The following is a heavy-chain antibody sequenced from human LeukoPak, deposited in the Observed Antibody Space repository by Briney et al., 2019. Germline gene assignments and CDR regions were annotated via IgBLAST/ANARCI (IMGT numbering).Heavy chain of an antibody. CDR1: XFSFSXYG. V-gene: IGHV3-23*01. CDR2: ISGSGGST. D-gene: IGHD1-26*01. J-gene: IGHJ4*02. Sequence: RXSCXAXXFSFSXYGMSWVRQAPGKGLEWVSAISGSGGSTYYADSVKGRFTISRDNSKNTLYLQMNSLRAEDTAVYYCAKDGYSGSLFDYWGQGTLVTVSS. CDR3: AKDGYSGSLFDY.